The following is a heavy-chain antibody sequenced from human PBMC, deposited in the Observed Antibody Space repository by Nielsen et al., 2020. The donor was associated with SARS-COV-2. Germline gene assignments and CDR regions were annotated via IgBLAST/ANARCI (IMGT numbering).Heavy chain of an antibody. Sequence: ASVKVSCKPSGYSFSFYAIHWVRQAPGQRPEWMGWINAGNGDTNYSQKFQGRVAMTSDTSARTVYLEVSSLRSEDTALYFWATESSGTVGPLDHWGQGTLVTVSP. CDR2: INAGNGDT. D-gene: IGHD3-22*01. J-gene: IGHJ4*02. CDR3: ATESSGTVGPLDH. V-gene: IGHV1-3*01. CDR1: GYSFSFYA.